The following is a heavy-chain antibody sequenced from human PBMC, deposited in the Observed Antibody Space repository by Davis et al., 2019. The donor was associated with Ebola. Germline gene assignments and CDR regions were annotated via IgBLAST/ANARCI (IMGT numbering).Heavy chain of an antibody. D-gene: IGHD2-21*01. CDR3: ASSTLVVIASRTIDAFDI. Sequence: SVKVSCKASGYTFTYRYLHWVRQAPGQALEWMGWITPFNGNTNYAQKFQDRVTITRDRSMSTAYMELSSLRSEDTAMYYCASSTLVVIASRTIDAFDIWGQGTMVTVSS. J-gene: IGHJ3*02. CDR1: GYTFTYRY. V-gene: IGHV1-45*02. CDR2: ITPFNGNT.